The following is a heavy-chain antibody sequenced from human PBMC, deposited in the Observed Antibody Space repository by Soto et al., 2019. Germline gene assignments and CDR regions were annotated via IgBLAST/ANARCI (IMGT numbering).Heavy chain of an antibody. J-gene: IGHJ3*02. D-gene: IGHD7-27*01. CDR2: IGTAGDP. CDR1: GFTFSSYD. V-gene: IGHV3-13*05. Sequence: EGSLRLSCAASGFTFSSYDMHWVRQATGKGLEWVSAIGTAGDPYYPGSVKGRFTISRENAKNSLYLQMNSLRAGDTAVYYCARGGRWGISTTYDAFDIWGQGTMVTVSS. CDR3: ARGGRWGISTTYDAFDI.